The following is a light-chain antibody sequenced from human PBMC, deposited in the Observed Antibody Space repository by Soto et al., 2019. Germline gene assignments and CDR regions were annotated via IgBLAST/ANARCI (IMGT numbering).Light chain of an antibody. CDR1: QSLSSNY. CDR2: GAS. J-gene: IGKJ1*01. Sequence: EIVLTQSPGTLSLSPGDRATLSCRASQSLSSNYLAWYQQKPSQAPRLVIYGASNRATGIPDRFSGSGSGTDFTLTISRLEPEDFAVYYCQQYGSSPRTFGQGTKVDIK. V-gene: IGKV3-20*01. CDR3: QQYGSSPRT.